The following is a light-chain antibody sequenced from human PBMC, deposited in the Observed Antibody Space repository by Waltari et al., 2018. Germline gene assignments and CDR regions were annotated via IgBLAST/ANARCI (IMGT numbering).Light chain of an antibody. Sequence: DIQMTQSPPSLSASVGDRVTISFRASETISSYLNWYQQKVGKAPKLLIHTASSLQSGVPSRFSGSGSGTDFTLTISSLQPEDFATYYCQQSYSTPPTFGGGTKVEIK. CDR2: TAS. J-gene: IGKJ4*01. V-gene: IGKV1-39*01. CDR3: QQSYSTPPT. CDR1: ETISSY.